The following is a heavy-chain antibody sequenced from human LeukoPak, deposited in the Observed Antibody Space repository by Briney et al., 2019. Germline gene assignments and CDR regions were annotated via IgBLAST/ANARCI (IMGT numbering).Heavy chain of an antibody. CDR2: ISGSGGST. CDR1: GFTFSSYA. V-gene: IGHV3-23*01. J-gene: IGHJ4*02. D-gene: IGHD6-13*01. Sequence: PGGSLRLSCAASGFTFSSYAMSWVRQAPGKGLEWVSAISGSGGSTYYADSVKGRFTTYRDNSKNTLYLQMNSLRAEDTSVYYCAKVDAAGTYYFDYWGQGTLVTVSS. CDR3: AKVDAAGTYYFDY.